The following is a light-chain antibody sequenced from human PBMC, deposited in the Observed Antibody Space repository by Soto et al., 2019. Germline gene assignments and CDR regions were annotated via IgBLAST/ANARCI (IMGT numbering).Light chain of an antibody. CDR2: VNSDGSH. Sequence: QSVLTQSPSASASLGASVKLTCTLSSGHSNYAIAWHQQQPEKGPRYLMKVNSDGSHRKGDGIPDRFSGSGSGAERYLTISSLQSEDEADYYCQTWGVFGTGTQLTVL. V-gene: IGLV4-69*01. CDR1: SGHSNYA. CDR3: QTWGV. J-gene: IGLJ1*01.